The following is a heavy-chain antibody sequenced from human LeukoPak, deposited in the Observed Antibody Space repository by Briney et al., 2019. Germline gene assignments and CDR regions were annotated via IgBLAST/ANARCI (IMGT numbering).Heavy chain of an antibody. D-gene: IGHD6-19*01. CDR2: ISWDGGSS. CDR3: AKDSVAVTGTRNIDY. Sequence: GSLRLSCAASGFTFDDYAMHWVRQAPGKGLEWVSLISWDGGSSYYADSVKGRFTISRDKSKNSLYLQMNSLRAEDTALYYCAKDSVAVTGTRNIDYWGQGTLVTVSS. J-gene: IGHJ4*02. CDR1: GFTFDDYA. V-gene: IGHV3-43D*03.